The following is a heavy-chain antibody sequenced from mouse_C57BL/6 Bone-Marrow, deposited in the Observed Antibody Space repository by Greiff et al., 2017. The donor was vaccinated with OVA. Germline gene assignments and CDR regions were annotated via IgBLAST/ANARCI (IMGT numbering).Heavy chain of an antibody. CDR1: GYTFTSYG. J-gene: IGHJ3*01. V-gene: IGHV1-81*01. CDR2: IYPRSGNT. D-gene: IGHD1-1*01. CDR3: AREGDYYGSSLVFAY. Sequence: QVQLQQSGAELARPGASVKLSCKASGYTFTSYGISWVKQRTGQGLAWIGEIYPRSGNTYYNEKFKGKATLTADKSSSTAYMELRSLTSVDSAVYFCAREGDYYGSSLVFAYWGQGTLVTVSA.